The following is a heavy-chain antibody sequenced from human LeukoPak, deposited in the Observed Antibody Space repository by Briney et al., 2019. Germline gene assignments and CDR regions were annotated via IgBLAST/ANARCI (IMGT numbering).Heavy chain of an antibody. V-gene: IGHV1-2*02. J-gene: IGHJ4*02. Sequence: ASVKVSCKASGYTFSDYYMDWVRQAPGQGLECMGWINLNSGGTKYAQKFEGRVTMTRDTSINTAYMELSGLRFDDTAVYYCARDPPSSHIGIDYWGQGTLVTVSS. CDR2: INLNSGGT. CDR3: ARDPPSSHIGIDY. D-gene: IGHD2-2*01. CDR1: GYTFSDYY.